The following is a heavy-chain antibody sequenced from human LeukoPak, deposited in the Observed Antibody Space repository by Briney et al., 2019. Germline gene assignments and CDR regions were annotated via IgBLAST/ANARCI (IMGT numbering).Heavy chain of an antibody. V-gene: IGHV3-7*01. J-gene: IGHJ4*02. D-gene: IGHD3-22*01. Sequence: GGSLRLSCAAPGFTFSSYWMSWVHQAPGKGLEWVANIKQDGSEKYYVDSVKGRFTISRDNAKNALYLQMNSLRAEDTAVYYCARAKRYYYDSRAPAAYWGQGTLVTVSS. CDR1: GFTFSSYW. CDR3: ARAKRYYYDSRAPAAY. CDR2: IKQDGSEK.